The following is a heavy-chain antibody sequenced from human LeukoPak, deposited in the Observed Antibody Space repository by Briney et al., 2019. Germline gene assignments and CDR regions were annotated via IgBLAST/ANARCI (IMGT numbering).Heavy chain of an antibody. CDR3: AKIFHTDGYYLGEHLFDA. Sequence: GGSLRLSCAASGFTFKNYAMSWVRQAPGKGPEWLSAISGSGGSTTDADPGKGRFTTSRDNSKSTLYLQMNSLRAEDTAIYYCAKIFHTDGYYLGEHLFDAWGQGTLVTVSS. D-gene: IGHD3-22*01. V-gene: IGHV3-23*01. CDR2: ISGSGGST. J-gene: IGHJ5*02. CDR1: GFTFKNYA.